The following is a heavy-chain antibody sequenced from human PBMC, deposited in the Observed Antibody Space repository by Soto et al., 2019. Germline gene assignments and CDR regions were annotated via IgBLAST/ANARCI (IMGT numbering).Heavy chain of an antibody. D-gene: IGHD3-22*01. CDR3: AKDPSYYDSSGYYLVQSY. CDR2: ISGSGGST. V-gene: IGHV3-23*01. J-gene: IGHJ4*02. Sequence: GGSLRLSCAASGLTFSSYAMSWVRQAPGKGLEWVSAISGSGGSTYYADSVKGRFTISRDNSKNTLYLQMNSLRAEDTAVYYCAKDPSYYDSSGYYLVQSYWGQGTLVTVSS. CDR1: GLTFSSYA.